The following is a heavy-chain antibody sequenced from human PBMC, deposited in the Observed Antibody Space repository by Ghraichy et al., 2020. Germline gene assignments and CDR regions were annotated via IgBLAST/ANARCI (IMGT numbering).Heavy chain of an antibody. V-gene: IGHV1-18*01. CDR2: ITIYNGNT. Sequence: ASVKVSCKTSGYTFTSFAINWVRQAPGQGLEWMGLITIYNGNTNYGQKFQGRVTMTTDTSTSTAYMEMRSLRYDDTAVYYCARGTGDLAYWGQGTLVTVSS. D-gene: IGHD7-27*01. J-gene: IGHJ4*02. CDR3: ARGTGDLAY. CDR1: GYTFTSFA.